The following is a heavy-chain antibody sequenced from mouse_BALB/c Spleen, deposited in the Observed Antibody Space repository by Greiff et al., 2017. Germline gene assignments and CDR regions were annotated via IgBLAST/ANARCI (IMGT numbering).Heavy chain of an antibody. V-gene: IGHV5-6*01. CDR1: GFTFSSYG. CDR2: ISSGGSYT. Sequence: EVQLQESGGDLVKPGGSLKLSCAASGFTFSSYGMSWVRQTPDKRLEWVATISSGGSYTYYPDSVKGRFTLSRDNAKNTLYLQMSSLKSEDTAMYYCARLYYDGWFAYWGQGTLVTVSA. CDR3: ARLYYDGWFAY. D-gene: IGHD1-1*01. J-gene: IGHJ3*01.